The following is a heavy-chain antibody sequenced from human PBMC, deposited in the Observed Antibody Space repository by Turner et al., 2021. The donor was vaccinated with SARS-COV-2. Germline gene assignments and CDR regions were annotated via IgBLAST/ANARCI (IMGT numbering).Heavy chain of an antibody. CDR1: AASISSSSYS. Sequence: QRQLQVTASGRVLLPPTLSLSRTVSAASISSSSYSLGWIRQPPGKGLEWIGSIYYSGSTYYNPSLMRRVTISVDTYKNQFSLKVSSVTAAETAVDHCGTETVTEMKDTYNGMDVWGQGTTVTVSS. D-gene: IGHD4-4*01. V-gene: IGHV4-39*01. J-gene: IGHJ6*02. CDR3: GTETVTEMKDTYNGMDV. CDR2: IYYSGST.